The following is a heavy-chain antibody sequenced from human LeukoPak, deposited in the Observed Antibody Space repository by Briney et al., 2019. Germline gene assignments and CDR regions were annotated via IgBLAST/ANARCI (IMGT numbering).Heavy chain of an antibody. CDR2: IYSGGTT. V-gene: IGHV3-53*05. Sequence: GGSLRLSCVASGFTVSSSFITWVRQAPGKGLEWVSVIYSGGTTNYAESVKGRFTISRDNSKNTLYLQMNSLRAEDTAVYYCAKWRFRGRSVGYPDIWGQGTMVTVSS. J-gene: IGHJ3*02. D-gene: IGHD6-13*01. CDR1: GFTVSSSF. CDR3: AKWRFRGRSVGYPDI.